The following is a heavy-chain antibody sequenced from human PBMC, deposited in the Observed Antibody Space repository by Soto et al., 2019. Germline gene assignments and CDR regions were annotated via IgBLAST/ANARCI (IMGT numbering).Heavy chain of an antibody. Sequence: ASVKVSCKASGYTFTSYGISWVRQAPGQGLERMGWISAYNGNTNYAQKLQGRVTITTDTSTSTAYMELRSLRSDDTAVYYCARVNITIFGVVIDYGMDVWGQGTTVTVSS. CDR3: ARVNITIFGVVIDYGMDV. V-gene: IGHV1-18*01. CDR2: ISAYNGNT. CDR1: GYTFTSYG. J-gene: IGHJ6*02. D-gene: IGHD3-3*01.